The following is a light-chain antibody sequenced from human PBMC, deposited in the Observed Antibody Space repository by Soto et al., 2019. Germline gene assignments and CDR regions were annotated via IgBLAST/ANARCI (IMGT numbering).Light chain of an antibody. V-gene: IGKV1-5*03. J-gene: IGKJ1*01. CDR3: PHYNSYSEA. CDR2: KAS. CDR1: QTISSW. Sequence: IQTTHSPSTLSGSIGDRVTITCRASQTISSWLAWYQQKPGKAPKLLIYKASTLKSGVPSRFSGSGSGTEFTLTISSLQPDDFATYYCPHYNSYSEAFGQGTMV.